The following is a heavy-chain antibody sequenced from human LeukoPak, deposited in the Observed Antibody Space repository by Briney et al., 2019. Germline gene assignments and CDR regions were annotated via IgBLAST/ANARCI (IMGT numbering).Heavy chain of an antibody. D-gene: IGHD2-15*01. CDR2: ISNSGGSI. V-gene: IGHV3-23*01. Sequence: GGSLRLSCAASGFTFSTYVMSWVRQAPGKGLEWVSSISNSGGSIYYADSVKGRFTISRDNSKNTLYLQLNSLRAEDTAVYYCARQHCSGGDCYFFDWGQGTLVTVSS. CDR1: GFTFSTYV. J-gene: IGHJ4*02. CDR3: ARQHCSGGDCYFFD.